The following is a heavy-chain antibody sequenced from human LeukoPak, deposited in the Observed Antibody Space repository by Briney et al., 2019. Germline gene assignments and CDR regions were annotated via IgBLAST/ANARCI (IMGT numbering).Heavy chain of an antibody. CDR3: AKDLGYDFWSGYFN. CDR2: ISAYNGNT. V-gene: IGHV1-18*01. CDR1: GYTFTSYG. D-gene: IGHD3-3*01. J-gene: IGHJ4*02. Sequence: ASVKVSCKASGYTFTSYGISWVRQAPGQGLEWMGWISAYNGNTNYAQKLQGRVTMTTDTSTSTAYMELRSLRSDDTAVYYCAKDLGYDFWSGYFNWGQGTLVTVSS.